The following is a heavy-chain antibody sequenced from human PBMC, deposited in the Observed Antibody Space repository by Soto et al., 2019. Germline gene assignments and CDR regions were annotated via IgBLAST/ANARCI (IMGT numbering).Heavy chain of an antibody. CDR1: SGYISSGFYF. CDR3: ASRQQQVALVDY. V-gene: IGHV4-30-4*01. D-gene: IGHD5-12*01. CDR2: IYSSGTA. Sequence: PSETLSLTCTVSSGYISSGFYFWSWMRQPPGKGPEWLGHIYSSGTAYYNPSLKSRLTISVDASKNQFSLKLTSVTAADTAIYYCASRQQQVALVDYWGQGTLVTVSS. J-gene: IGHJ4*02.